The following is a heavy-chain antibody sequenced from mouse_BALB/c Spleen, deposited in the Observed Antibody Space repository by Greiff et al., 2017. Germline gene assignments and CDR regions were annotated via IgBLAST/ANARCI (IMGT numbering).Heavy chain of an antibody. CDR1: GFTFTDYY. J-gene: IGHJ4*01. Sequence: EVQRVESGGGLVQPGGSLRLSCATSGFTFTDYYMSWVRQPPGKALEWLGFIRNKANGYTTEYSASVKGRFTISRDNSQSILYLQMNTLRAEDSATYYCARVYDYDYAMDYWGQGTSVTVSS. D-gene: IGHD2-4*01. V-gene: IGHV7-3*02. CDR2: IRNKANGYTT. CDR3: ARVYDYDYAMDY.